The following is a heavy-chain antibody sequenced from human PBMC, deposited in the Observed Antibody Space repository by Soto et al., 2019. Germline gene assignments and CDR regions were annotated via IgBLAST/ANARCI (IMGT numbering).Heavy chain of an antibody. D-gene: IGHD3-10*01. CDR1: GGSISSGGYY. CDR2: IYYSGST. CDR3: ARGGEYYYGSGIKKGLDY. Sequence: QVQLQESGPGLVKPSQTLSLTCTVSGGSISSGGYYWSWIRQHPGKGLEWIGYIYYSGSTYYNPSLKSRVTISVATSKNQFSLKLSSVTAADTAVYYCARGGEYYYGSGIKKGLDYWGQGTLVTVSS. J-gene: IGHJ4*02. V-gene: IGHV4-31*03.